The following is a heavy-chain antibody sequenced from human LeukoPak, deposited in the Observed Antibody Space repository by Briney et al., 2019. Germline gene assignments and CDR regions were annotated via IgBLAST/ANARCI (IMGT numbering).Heavy chain of an antibody. Sequence: GGSLRLSCTASGFIFNNHAMNWVRQAPGKGLEWVSYISSSGSTIYYADSVKGRFTISRDNAKNSLYLQMNSLRAEDTAVYYCAELGITMIGGVWGKGTTVTISS. CDR1: GFIFNNHA. D-gene: IGHD3-10*02. V-gene: IGHV3-48*03. J-gene: IGHJ6*04. CDR3: AELGITMIGGV. CDR2: ISSSGSTI.